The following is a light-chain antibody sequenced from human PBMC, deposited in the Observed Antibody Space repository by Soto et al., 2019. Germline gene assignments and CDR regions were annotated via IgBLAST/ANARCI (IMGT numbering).Light chain of an antibody. J-gene: IGKJ4*01. CDR3: QQYGSSPRA. V-gene: IGKV3-20*01. CDR1: QSVSSNY. Sequence: EIVLTQSPGTLSLSPGERATLSCRASQSVSSNYLAWYQQKPGQAPRLLIYGATNRATGIPDRFSGSVSGADFTLTISRLEPEDFAVYYCQQYGSSPRAFGGGTKVEI. CDR2: GAT.